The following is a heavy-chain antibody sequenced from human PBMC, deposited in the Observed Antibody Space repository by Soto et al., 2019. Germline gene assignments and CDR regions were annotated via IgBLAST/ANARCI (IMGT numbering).Heavy chain of an antibody. J-gene: IGHJ3*02. CDR3: TTGLGYCSSTSCYTTTPDDAFDI. Sequence: GGSLRLSCAASGFTFSNAWMSWVRQAPGKGLEWVGRIKSKTDGGATDYAAPVKCRFNISRDDSKNTLYLQMNSLKTEDTAVYYCTTGLGYCSSTSCYTTTPDDAFDIWGQGTMVTVSS. CDR2: IKSKTDGGAT. CDR1: GFTFSNAW. D-gene: IGHD2-2*02. V-gene: IGHV3-15*01.